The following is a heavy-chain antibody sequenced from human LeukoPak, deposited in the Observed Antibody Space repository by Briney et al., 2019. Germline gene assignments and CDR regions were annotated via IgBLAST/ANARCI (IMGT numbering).Heavy chain of an antibody. CDR1: GFTFSSYS. J-gene: IGHJ3*02. V-gene: IGHV3-21*01. CDR2: MSSSSSYI. D-gene: IGHD3-22*01. CDR3: ARDRNYYDSSGYPDAFDI. Sequence: GGSLRLSCAASGFTFSSYSMNWVRQAPGKGLEWVSSMSSSSSYIYYADSVKGRFTISRDNAKNSLYLQMNSLRAEDTAVYYCARDRNYYDSSGYPDAFDIWGQGTMVTVSS.